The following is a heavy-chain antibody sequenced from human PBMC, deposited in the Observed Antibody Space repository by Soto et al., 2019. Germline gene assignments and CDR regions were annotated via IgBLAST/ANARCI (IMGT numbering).Heavy chain of an antibody. CDR3: VKGGYSYAYRAFDI. CDR2: ISSNGGST. Sequence: GGSLRLSCSASGFIFRSYTMYWVRQAPGKGLEYVSAISSNGGSTYDADSVKDRFIISRDNSKNTLYLQMRGLRAEDTAVYYCVKGGYSYAYRAFDIWGQGTMVTVPS. CDR1: GFIFRSYT. D-gene: IGHD3-16*01. J-gene: IGHJ3*02. V-gene: IGHV3-64D*06.